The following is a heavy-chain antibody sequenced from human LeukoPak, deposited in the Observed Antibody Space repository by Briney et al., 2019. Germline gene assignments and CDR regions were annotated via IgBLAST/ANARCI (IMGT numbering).Heavy chain of an antibody. CDR1: GYTFTGYC. CDR2: INPNSGGT. Sequence: ASVKVSCKASGYTFTGYCMHWVRQAPGQGLEWMGWINPNSGGTNYAQKFQGRVTMTRDTSISTAYMELSRLRSDDTAVYYCARGRYCSSTSCYLSEARLTFWGQGTLVTVSS. CDR3: ARGRYCSSTSCYLSEARLTF. V-gene: IGHV1-2*02. D-gene: IGHD2-2*01. J-gene: IGHJ4*02.